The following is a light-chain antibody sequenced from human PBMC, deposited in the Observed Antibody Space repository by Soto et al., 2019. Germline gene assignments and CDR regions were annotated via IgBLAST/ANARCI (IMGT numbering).Light chain of an antibody. CDR2: GAS. J-gene: IGKJ5*01. CDR1: QSVASTY. V-gene: IGKV3-20*01. Sequence: EIVLTQSPGTLSLSPGERATLSCWASQSVASTYLGWYQQKPGQAPRLLVYGASSRATGIPDCFSGSGSGTDFIRTISRLEHEDFALYCCQQYAVAPTFGQGTRLEIK. CDR3: QQYAVAPT.